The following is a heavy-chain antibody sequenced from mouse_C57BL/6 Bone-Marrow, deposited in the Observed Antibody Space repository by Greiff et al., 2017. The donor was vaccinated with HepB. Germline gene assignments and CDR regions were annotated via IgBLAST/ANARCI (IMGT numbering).Heavy chain of an antibody. CDR1: GYTFTDYY. D-gene: IGHD1-1*01. V-gene: IGHV1-19*01. CDR3: ARERVVITTVVALYYYAMDY. Sequence: VQLQQSGPVLVKPGASVKMSCKASGYTFTDYYMNWVKQSHGKSLEWIGVINPYNGGTSYNQKFKGKATLTVDKSSSTAYMELNSLTSEDSAVYYCARERVVITTVVALYYYAMDYWGQGTSVTVSS. J-gene: IGHJ4*01. CDR2: INPYNGGT.